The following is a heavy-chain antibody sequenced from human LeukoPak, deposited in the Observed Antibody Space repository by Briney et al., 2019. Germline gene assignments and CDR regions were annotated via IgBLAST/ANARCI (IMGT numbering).Heavy chain of an antibody. V-gene: IGHV5-51*01. J-gene: IGHJ4*02. D-gene: IGHD2-2*01. CDR1: RYRFTSYW. CDR2: ICPGDSDT. CDR3: ARRGLYATSPFDF. Sequence: GESLKISCKASRYRFTSYWIGWVRQMPRKGLEWMGIICPGDSDTRYSPSFQGQVTISADKSISTAFLQLSSLKASDTAMYYCARRGLYATSPFDFWGQGTLVTVSS.